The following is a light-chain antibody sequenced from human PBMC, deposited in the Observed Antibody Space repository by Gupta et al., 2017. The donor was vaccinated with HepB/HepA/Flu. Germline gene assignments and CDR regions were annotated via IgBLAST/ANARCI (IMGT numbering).Light chain of an antibody. J-gene: IGKJ1*01. CDR3: QQYGSSPVT. CDR1: QRVRSRY. Sequence: EILLTQSPGTLSLSTGERATRSSRASQRVRSRYLAWYQQKPGQAPRLLIYGASSSAKGVPDRFSGSGFWTEFTLTISRREPENFAVYYCQQYGSSPVTFGQGTKVEIK. CDR2: GAS. V-gene: IGKV3-20*01.